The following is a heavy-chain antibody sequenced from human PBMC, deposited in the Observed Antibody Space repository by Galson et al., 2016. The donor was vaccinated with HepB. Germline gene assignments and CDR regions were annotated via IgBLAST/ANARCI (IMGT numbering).Heavy chain of an antibody. D-gene: IGHD3/OR15-3a*01. CDR3: TRPLRGDFWTGYPFEY. J-gene: IGHJ4*02. CDR2: IHRDGHT. Sequence: SLRLSCAASGFTVSDTYMTWLRQPPGKGLEWVSVIHRDGHTYLAASVKGRFSFSRDNLKNTVDLQMNSLSTEDTAVYYCTRPLRGDFWTGYPFEYWGQGTLVTVSS. CDR1: GFTVSDTY. V-gene: IGHV3-53*05.